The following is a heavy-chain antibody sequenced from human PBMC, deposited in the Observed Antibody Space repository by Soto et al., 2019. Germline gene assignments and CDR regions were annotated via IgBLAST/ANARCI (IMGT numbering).Heavy chain of an antibody. V-gene: IGHV3-30*03. CDR3: ARVKEDSSSPISGFAP. CDR2: ISYDGSNK. J-gene: IGHJ5*02. CDR1: GFTFSNYV. Sequence: PGGSLRLSCAASGFTFSNYVMHWVRQAPGKGLEWVSGISYDGSNKYYADSVKGRFTISRDNSKNTRYLQMNSLRAEDTAVYYCARVKEDSSSPISGFAPWGQGTLVTVSS. D-gene: IGHD6-13*01.